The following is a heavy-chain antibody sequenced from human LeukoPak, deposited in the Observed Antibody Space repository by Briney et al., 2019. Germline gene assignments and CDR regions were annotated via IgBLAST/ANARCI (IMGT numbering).Heavy chain of an antibody. V-gene: IGHV3-23*01. CDR1: GFTLEDYG. CDR2: ISGSGGST. D-gene: IGHD1-26*01. CDR3: AKDKWGGSGSYLPIDY. J-gene: IGHJ4*02. Sequence: GGSLRLSCAASGFTLEDYGMSWVRQAPGKGLEWVSAISGSGGSTYYADSVKGRFTISRDNSKNTLYLQMNSLRAEDTAVYYCAKDKWGGSGSYLPIDYWGQGTLVTVSS.